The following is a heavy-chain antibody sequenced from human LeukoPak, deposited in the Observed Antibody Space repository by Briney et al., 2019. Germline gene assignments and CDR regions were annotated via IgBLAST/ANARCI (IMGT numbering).Heavy chain of an antibody. CDR3: ARGRWGATIVSYRY. V-gene: IGHV5-10-1*01. D-gene: IGHD5-12*01. Sequence: HGESLKISCMGSGYSFVDYWINWVRQMPGKGREWRGEIDPSASEINYNPSLQGHVTISTDKSTSTAYLQWRSLKASDTAIYYCARGRWGATIVSYRYWGQGTLVTVSS. CDR2: IDPSASEI. J-gene: IGHJ4*02. CDR1: GYSFVDYW.